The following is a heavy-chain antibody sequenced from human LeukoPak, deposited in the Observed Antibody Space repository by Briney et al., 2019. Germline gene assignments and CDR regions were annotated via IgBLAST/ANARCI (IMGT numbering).Heavy chain of an antibody. V-gene: IGHV3-23*01. D-gene: IGHD3-22*01. CDR1: GFTFSSNA. CDR3: AKDLPPNDSRGWVSGYMDV. Sequence: GGPLRLSCAASGFTFSSNAMSWLRQAPGKGLEWVSAISGSGGSTYYADSVKGRFTISRDNSKNTLYLQMNSLRAEDTAVYYCAKDLPPNDSRGWVSGYMDVWGKGTTVTVSS. CDR2: ISGSGGST. J-gene: IGHJ6*03.